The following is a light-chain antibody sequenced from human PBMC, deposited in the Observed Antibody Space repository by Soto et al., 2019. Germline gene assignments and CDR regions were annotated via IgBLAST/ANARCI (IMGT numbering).Light chain of an antibody. CDR3: HQRSSWPAGT. V-gene: IGKV3-11*01. Sequence: EIVLTQFPATLSLSPGERATLFCRASQSVSRYLAWYQQKPGQAPRLLIFDGWYRATGIPARFSGSGSGTDFTLTISSLESEDFALYYGHQRSSWPAGTFGQGTRVEIK. J-gene: IGKJ1*01. CDR1: QSVSRY. CDR2: DGW.